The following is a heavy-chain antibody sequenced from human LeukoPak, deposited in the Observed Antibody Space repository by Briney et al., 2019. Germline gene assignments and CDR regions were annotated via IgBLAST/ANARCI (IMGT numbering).Heavy chain of an antibody. CDR2: INPHSGGT. CDR1: GYIFTNFG. D-gene: IGHD5-12*01. Sequence: ASVKVSCKASGYIFTNFGISWVRQARGQGLEWMGWINPHSGGTNYAQQFQVRVTMTRDTSISTAYMELSRLRSDDTAVYYCARAGGRYSGYDLGEDYWGQGTLVTVSS. V-gene: IGHV1-2*02. J-gene: IGHJ4*02. CDR3: ARAGGRYSGYDLGEDY.